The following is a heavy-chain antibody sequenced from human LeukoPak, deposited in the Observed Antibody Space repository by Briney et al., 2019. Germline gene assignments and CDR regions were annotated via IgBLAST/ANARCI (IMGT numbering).Heavy chain of an antibody. J-gene: IGHJ4*02. CDR3: AKRGVVIRVILVGFHKEAYYFDS. Sequence: GSLRLSCAVSGITLSNYGMSWVRQAPGEGLEWVAGISDSGGRTNYADSVKGRFTISRDNPKNTLYLQMNSLRAEDTAVYFCAKRGVVIRVILVGFHKEAYYFDSWGQGALVTVSS. V-gene: IGHV3-23*01. D-gene: IGHD3-22*01. CDR2: ISDSGGRT. CDR1: GITLSNYG.